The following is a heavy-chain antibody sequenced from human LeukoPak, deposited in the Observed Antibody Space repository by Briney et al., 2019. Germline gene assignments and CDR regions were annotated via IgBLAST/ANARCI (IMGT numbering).Heavy chain of an antibody. Sequence: PGGSLRLSCAASGFTFSGYAMSWVRQAPGKGLEWVSAISGSGGSTYYADSVKGRFTISRDNSKNTLYLQMNSLRAEDTAVYYCAKRFWSGYLGAPYYYYGMDVWGQGTTVTVSS. D-gene: IGHD3-3*01. CDR2: ISGSGGST. CDR3: AKRFWSGYLGAPYYYYGMDV. V-gene: IGHV3-23*01. J-gene: IGHJ6*02. CDR1: GFTFSGYA.